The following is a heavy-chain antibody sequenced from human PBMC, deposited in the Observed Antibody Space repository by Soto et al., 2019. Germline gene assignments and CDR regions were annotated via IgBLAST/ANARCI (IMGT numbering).Heavy chain of an antibody. CDR3: AKDSASAPPGYSSGWSLTFDY. V-gene: IGHV3-9*01. J-gene: IGHJ4*02. CDR2: ISWNSGSI. D-gene: IGHD6-19*01. CDR1: GFTFDDYA. Sequence: EVQLVESGGGLVQPGRSLRLSCAASGFTFDDYAMHWVRQAPGKGLEWVSGISWNSGSIGYADSVKGRFTISRDNAKNSLYLQMNSLRAEDTALYYCAKDSASAPPGYSSGWSLTFDYWGQGTLVTVSS.